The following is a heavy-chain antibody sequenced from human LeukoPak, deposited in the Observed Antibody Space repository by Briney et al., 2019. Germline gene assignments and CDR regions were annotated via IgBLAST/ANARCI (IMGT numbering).Heavy chain of an antibody. CDR3: AKVGCSSTSCYTGHYYYGMDV. D-gene: IGHD2-2*02. CDR2: ISGSGGST. CDR1: GFTFSSYA. V-gene: IGHV3-23*01. Sequence: GGSLRLSCAASGFTFSSYAMSWVRQAPGKGLEWVSAISGSGGSTYYADSVKGRFTISRDNSKNTLYLQMNSLRAEDTAVYYCAKVGCSSTSCYTGHYYYGMDVWGQGTTVTVFS. J-gene: IGHJ6*02.